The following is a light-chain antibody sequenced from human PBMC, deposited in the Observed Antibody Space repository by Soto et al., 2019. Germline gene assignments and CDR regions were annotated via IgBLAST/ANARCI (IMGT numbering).Light chain of an antibody. CDR3: QQFNTYPALT. Sequence: AIQLTQSPSSLSASVGDRVTITCRASQGISSALAWYQQKPGKSPNLLIYDVSSLESGVPSRFSGSGSGTDFTLTISSLQPEDFATSDCQQFNTYPALTFGGGTKVEIK. V-gene: IGKV1-13*02. J-gene: IGKJ4*01. CDR2: DVS. CDR1: QGISSA.